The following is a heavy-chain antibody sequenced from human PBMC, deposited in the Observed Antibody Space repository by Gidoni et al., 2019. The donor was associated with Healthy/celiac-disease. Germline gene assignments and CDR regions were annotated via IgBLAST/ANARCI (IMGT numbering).Heavy chain of an antibody. CDR1: GYSFTSYW. CDR2: IYPGESDT. D-gene: IGHD2-2*01. Sequence: EVQLVQSGAEVKKPGESLKISCQGSGYSFTSYWIGWVRQITGKALEWMGIIYPGESDTRYSPSFQGQVTISDDKSISTAYLQWSSLKASDTAMYYCARRYCSSTSCYPDFAFDIWGQGTMVTVSS. V-gene: IGHV5-51*03. CDR3: ARRYCSSTSCYPDFAFDI. J-gene: IGHJ3*02.